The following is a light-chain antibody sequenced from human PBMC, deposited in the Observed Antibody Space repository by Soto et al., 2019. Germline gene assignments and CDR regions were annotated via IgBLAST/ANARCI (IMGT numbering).Light chain of an antibody. CDR2: GAS. Sequence: EIVLTQSPGTLSLSPGDRATLSCRASQSVSSSDFAWYQQQAAQAPRLLIYGASSRATGIPDMFSGSVSGTDFTLTISRLEPEDFAVYYCQQYGSSPLYTFGQGTKVDIK. CDR3: QQYGSSPLYT. V-gene: IGKV3-20*01. CDR1: QSVSSSD. J-gene: IGKJ2*01.